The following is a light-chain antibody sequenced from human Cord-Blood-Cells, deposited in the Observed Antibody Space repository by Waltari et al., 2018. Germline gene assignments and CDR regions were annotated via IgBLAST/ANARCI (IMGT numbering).Light chain of an antibody. CDR1: QSVLYSSNNKNY. Sequence: DIVMTQYTDSLAVSMGERATINCKSSQSVLYSSNNKNYLAWYQQTPGQPPKLLIYWASTRESWVPDRFSGSGSGTDFTLTISSLQAEDVAVYYCQQYYSTPYTFGQGTKLEIK. CDR2: WAS. J-gene: IGKJ2*01. CDR3: QQYYSTPYT. V-gene: IGKV4-1*01.